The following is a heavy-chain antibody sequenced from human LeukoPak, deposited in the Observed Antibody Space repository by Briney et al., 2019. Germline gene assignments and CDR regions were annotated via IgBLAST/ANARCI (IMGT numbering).Heavy chain of an antibody. CDR2: WRYDGSP. D-gene: IGHD6-19*01. V-gene: IGHV4-59*08. CDR1: GGSISGRY. Sequence: SETLSLTSAVSGGSISGRYWSWIRQPPGKGLEWIANWRYDGSPNYTPSLESRATVSLDTSKNQFSLRLTSVTAADTAVYYCVMTQKWLAFDYWGQGILVTVSS. CDR3: VMTQKWLAFDY. J-gene: IGHJ4*02.